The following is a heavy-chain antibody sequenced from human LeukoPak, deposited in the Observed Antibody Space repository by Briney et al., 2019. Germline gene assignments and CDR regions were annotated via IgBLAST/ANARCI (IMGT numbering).Heavy chain of an antibody. D-gene: IGHD3-3*01. CDR1: GFSFNNYA. CDR2: ISYDGSNK. CDR3: ARDPLRFLEWSPADY. J-gene: IGHJ4*02. V-gene: IGHV3-30-3*01. Sequence: GGSLRLSCAASGFSFNNYAMVWVRQAPGKGLEWVAVISYDGSNKYYADSVKGRFTISRDNSKNTLYLQMNSLRAEDTAVYYCARDPLRFLEWSPADYWGQGTLVTVSS.